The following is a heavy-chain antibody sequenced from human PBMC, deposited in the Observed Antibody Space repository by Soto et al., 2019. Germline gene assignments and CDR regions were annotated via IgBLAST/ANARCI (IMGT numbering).Heavy chain of an antibody. V-gene: IGHV4-34*04. J-gene: IGHJ2*01. CDR1: GGSSRAYH. D-gene: IGHD3-10*01. CDR3: ACGPCYWSFAL. CDR2: FSYSGSL. Sequence: GELQQWGTGLLKPSETLSLNCSVYGGSSRAYHWSWIRQPPGEGLEWIGEFSYSGSLNNNASLKGRGALSLDTSTDLFSLTMTSVTAGDTAVYFCACGPCYWSFALWGRCTLVTVS.